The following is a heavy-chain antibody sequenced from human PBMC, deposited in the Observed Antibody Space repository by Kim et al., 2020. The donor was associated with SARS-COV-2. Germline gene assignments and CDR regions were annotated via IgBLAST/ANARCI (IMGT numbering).Heavy chain of an antibody. CDR3: ARDFIDWNSPLVYYYGMDV. V-gene: IGHV3-33*01. CDR1: GFTFSSYG. Sequence: GGSLRLSCAASGFTFSSYGMHWVRQAPGKGLEWVAVIWYDGSNKYYADSVKGRFTISRDNSKNTLYLQMNSLRAEDTAVYYCARDFIDWNSPLVYYYGMDVWGQGTTVTVSS. J-gene: IGHJ6*02. D-gene: IGHD1-7*01. CDR2: IWYDGSNK.